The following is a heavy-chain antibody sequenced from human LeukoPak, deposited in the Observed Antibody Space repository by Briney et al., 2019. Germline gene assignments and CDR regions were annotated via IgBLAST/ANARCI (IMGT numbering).Heavy chain of an antibody. Sequence: GRSLRLSCAASGFTFSSYGMHWVRQAPGKGPEWVAGTSHDGSDKYYADSVKGRFTISRDNSKNTLYLQMNSLRAEDTAVYYCARSVTGTLWFDYWGQGTLVTVSS. J-gene: IGHJ4*02. CDR2: TSHDGSDK. D-gene: IGHD1-20*01. V-gene: IGHV3-30*03. CDR1: GFTFSSYG. CDR3: ARSVTGTLWFDY.